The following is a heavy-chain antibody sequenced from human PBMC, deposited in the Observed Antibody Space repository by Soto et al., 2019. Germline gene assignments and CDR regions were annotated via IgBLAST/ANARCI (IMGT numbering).Heavy chain of an antibody. D-gene: IGHD5-12*01. CDR1: GGSISSYY. CDR3: ARETTKYSGYSNWFDP. J-gene: IGHJ5*02. CDR2: IYYSGST. V-gene: IGHV4-59*01. Sequence: PSETLSLTCTVSGGSISSYYWSWIRQPPGKGLEWIGYIYYSGSTNYNPSLKSRVTISVDTSKNQFSLKLSSVTAADTAVCYCARETTKYSGYSNWFDPWGQGTLVTVSS.